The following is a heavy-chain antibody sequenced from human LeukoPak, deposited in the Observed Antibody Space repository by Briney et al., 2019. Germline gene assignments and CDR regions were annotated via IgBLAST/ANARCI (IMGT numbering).Heavy chain of an antibody. J-gene: IGHJ4*02. CDR3: ARSSDGSSGYYLDY. D-gene: IGHD3-22*01. V-gene: IGHV5-10-1*01. CDR1: GYSFTSYC. Sequence: GESLNFSCQCPGYSFTSYCISWVRQIPGKGMGWMGRIVSSDSYTNYTPSFQGHVTISADKSISTAYLQWSSLKASDTAMYYCARSSDGSSGYYLDYWGQGTLVTVSS. CDR2: IVSSDSYT.